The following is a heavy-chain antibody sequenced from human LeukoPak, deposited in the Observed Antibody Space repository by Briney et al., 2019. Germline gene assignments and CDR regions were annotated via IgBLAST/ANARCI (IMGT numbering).Heavy chain of an antibody. CDR3: ARDALLNYYDSSGNDY. V-gene: IGHV7-4-1*02. J-gene: IGHJ4*02. CDR1: GYTFTGYY. D-gene: IGHD3-22*01. Sequence: GASVKVSCKASGYTFTGYYMHWVRQAPGQGLEWMGWINTNTGNPTYAQGFTGRFVFSLDTSVSTAYLQISSLKAEDTAVYYCARDALLNYYDSSGNDYWGQGTLVTVSS. CDR2: INTNTGNP.